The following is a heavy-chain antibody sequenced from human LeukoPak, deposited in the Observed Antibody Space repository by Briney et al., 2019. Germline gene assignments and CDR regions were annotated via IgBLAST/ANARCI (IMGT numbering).Heavy chain of an antibody. CDR2: ISYDGSNK. D-gene: IGHD6-13*01. Sequence: GRSLRLSCAASGFTFSSYGMHWVRQAPGKGLEWVAVISYDGSNKYYADSVKGRFTISRDNSKNTLYLQVNSLRAEDTAVYYCATDSAAAGVLDYWGQGTLVTVSS. J-gene: IGHJ4*02. CDR3: ATDSAAAGVLDY. V-gene: IGHV3-30*03. CDR1: GFTFSSYG.